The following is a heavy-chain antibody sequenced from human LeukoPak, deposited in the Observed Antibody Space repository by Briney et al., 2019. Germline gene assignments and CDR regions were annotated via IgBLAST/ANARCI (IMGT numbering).Heavy chain of an antibody. CDR3: ARVASGGWHQGDSFDI. CDR1: GYTFTGYY. CDR2: IKPNSGST. D-gene: IGHD6-19*01. J-gene: IGHJ3*02. V-gene: IGHV1-2*02. Sequence: ASVKLSCKATGYTFTGYYMHWVRQAPGQGLEWMGWIKPNSGSTNNAEKFQGRVTVTRDTSISTAYMELSSLRSDDTAMYYCARVASGGWHQGDSFDIWGQGTMVTVSS.